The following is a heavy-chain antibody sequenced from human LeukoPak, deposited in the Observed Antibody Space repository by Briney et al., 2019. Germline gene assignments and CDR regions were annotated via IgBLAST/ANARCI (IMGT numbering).Heavy chain of an antibody. CDR2: IYYSGST. Sequence: SETLSLSCTVSGGSISSYYWSWIRQPPGKGLEWIGYIYYSGSTNYNPSLKSRVTISVDTSKNQFSLKLSSVTAADTAVYYCARRAPYSYEWSTLDYWGQGTLVTVSS. J-gene: IGHJ4*02. CDR1: GGSISSYY. V-gene: IGHV4-59*08. D-gene: IGHD5-18*01. CDR3: ARRAPYSYEWSTLDY.